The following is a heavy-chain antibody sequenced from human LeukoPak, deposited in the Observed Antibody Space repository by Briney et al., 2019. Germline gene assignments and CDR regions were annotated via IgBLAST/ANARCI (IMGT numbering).Heavy chain of an antibody. CDR3: ARDVGDIVVVPAARGDY. CDR1: GGTFSSYA. J-gene: IGHJ4*02. Sequence: SVKVSCKASGGTFSSYAISWVRQAPGQGLEWMGGIIPIFGTANYAQKFQGRVTITADESTSTAYMELRSLRSDDTAVYYCARDVGDIVVVPAARGDYWGQGTLVTVSS. V-gene: IGHV1-69*13. D-gene: IGHD2-2*01. CDR2: IIPIFGTA.